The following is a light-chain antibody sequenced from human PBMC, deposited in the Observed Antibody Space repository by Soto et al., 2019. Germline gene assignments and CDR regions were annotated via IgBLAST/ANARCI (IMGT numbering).Light chain of an antibody. V-gene: IGLV2-14*01. CDR1: RSDVGGHNY. Sequence: QSVLTQPASVSGSPGQSISISFTGSRSDVGGHNYVSWYQQHPGKAPKLLIYEVTNRPSRVSIRFSGSKSGNTASLTISGLQAEDEATYYCSSYTSSTTVIFGGGTQLTVL. CDR3: SSYTSSTTVI. J-gene: IGLJ2*01. CDR2: EVT.